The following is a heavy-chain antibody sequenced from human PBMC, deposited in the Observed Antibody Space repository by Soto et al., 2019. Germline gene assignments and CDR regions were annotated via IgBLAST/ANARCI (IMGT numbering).Heavy chain of an antibody. V-gene: IGHV3-30*18. CDR3: AKDALKYCSGGSCYSYPAAVLYFDL. CDR2: ISYDGSNK. D-gene: IGHD2-15*01. J-gene: IGHJ2*01. Sequence: QVQLVESGGGVVQPGRSLRLSCAASGFTFSSYGMHWVRQAPGKGLEWVAVISYDGSNKYYADSVKGRFTISRDNSKNTLYLQMNSLIAEDTAVDYCAKDALKYCSGGSCYSYPAAVLYFDLWGPGTLVTVSS. CDR1: GFTFSSYG.